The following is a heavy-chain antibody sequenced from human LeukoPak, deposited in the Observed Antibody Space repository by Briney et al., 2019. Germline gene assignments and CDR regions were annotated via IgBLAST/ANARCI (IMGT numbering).Heavy chain of an antibody. Sequence: PSETLSLTCTVSGGSISSSSYYWGWIRQPPGKGLEWIGSIYYSGSTYYNPSLKSRVTIFVDTSKNQFSLKLNSVTAADTAVYYCARDSILSYYMDVWGKGTTVTVSS. CDR3: ARDSILSYYMDV. CDR1: GGSISSSSYY. D-gene: IGHD2/OR15-2a*01. V-gene: IGHV4-39*02. J-gene: IGHJ6*03. CDR2: IYYSGST.